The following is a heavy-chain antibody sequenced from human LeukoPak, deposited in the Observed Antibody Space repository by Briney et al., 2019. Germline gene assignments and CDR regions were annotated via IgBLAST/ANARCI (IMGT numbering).Heavy chain of an antibody. D-gene: IGHD2-21*02. J-gene: IGHJ5*01. CDR2: TYYSGST. CDR3: ARDRSPGGGDCCNWFDS. CDR1: GASISSSY. Sequence: PSETLSLTCTVSGASISSSYWSWIRQPPGKGLEWVGYTYYSGSTNYNPSLNSRVTISVDTSKNQFSLKLTSVTPADTAVYYCARDRSPGGGDCCNWFDSWGQETLVTVSS. V-gene: IGHV4-59*01.